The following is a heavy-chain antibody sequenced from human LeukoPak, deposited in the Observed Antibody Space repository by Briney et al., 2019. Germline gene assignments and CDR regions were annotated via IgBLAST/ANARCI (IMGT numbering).Heavy chain of an antibody. V-gene: IGHV4-34*01. Sequence: PSETLSLTCAVYGGSFSGYYWSWIRQPPGKGLEWIGEINHSGSTNYNPSLKSRVTISVDTSKNQFSLKLSSVTAADTAVYYCARDQVVTMIVVVDDAFDIWGQGTMVTVSS. CDR1: GGSFSGYY. CDR3: ARDQVVTMIVVVDDAFDI. D-gene: IGHD3-22*01. CDR2: INHSGST. J-gene: IGHJ3*02.